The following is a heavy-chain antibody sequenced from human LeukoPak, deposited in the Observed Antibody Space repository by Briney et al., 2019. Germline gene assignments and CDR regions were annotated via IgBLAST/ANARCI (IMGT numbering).Heavy chain of an antibody. J-gene: IGHJ6*02. V-gene: IGHV4-59*01. Sequence: SETLSLTCTVSGGSMKNYYWIWIRQSPGKGLEWLGYIYYSGSTNYNPSLKSRVTISVDTSKNQFSLKLSSVTAADTAVYYCARAGYCSSTSCQWVPLVWGQGTTVTVSS. CDR1: GGSMKNYY. CDR3: ARAGYCSSTSCQWVPLV. CDR2: IYYSGST. D-gene: IGHD2-2*03.